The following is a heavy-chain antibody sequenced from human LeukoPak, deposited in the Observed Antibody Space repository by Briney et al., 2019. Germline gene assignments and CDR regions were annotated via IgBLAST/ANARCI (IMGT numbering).Heavy chain of an antibody. Sequence: ASVKVSCKASGYTFTGYYMHWVRQAPGQGLEWMGIINPSGGSTSYAQKFQGRVTMTRDTSTSTVYMELSSLRSEDTAVYYCARERERSSRDILIPRRVTGYYRSSYYYYGMDVWGQGTTVTVSS. CDR1: GYTFTGYY. V-gene: IGHV1-46*01. CDR2: INPSGGST. CDR3: ARERERSSRDILIPRRVTGYYRSSYYYYGMDV. J-gene: IGHJ6*02. D-gene: IGHD3-9*01.